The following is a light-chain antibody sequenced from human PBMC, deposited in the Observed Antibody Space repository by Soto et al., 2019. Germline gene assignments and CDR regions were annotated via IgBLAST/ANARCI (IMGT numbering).Light chain of an antibody. Sequence: QSALTQPPSASGTPGQRVSISCSGDSSTFATNHVHWYQQLPGAAPKLLIYRSDQRPSGVPERFSGSKTGTSASLTISGLRPEDEAHYYCAAYTGNLNGPVFGGGTQLTVL. CDR3: AAYTGNLNGPV. J-gene: IGLJ7*01. V-gene: IGLV1-47*01. CDR2: RSD. CDR1: SSTFATNH.